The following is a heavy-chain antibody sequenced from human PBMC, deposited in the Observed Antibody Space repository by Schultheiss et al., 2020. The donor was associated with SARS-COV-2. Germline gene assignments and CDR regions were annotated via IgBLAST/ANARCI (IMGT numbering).Heavy chain of an antibody. D-gene: IGHD6-13*01. CDR2: IYSGGST. V-gene: IGHV3-66*01. Sequence: GGSLRLSCAASGFTFSSYAMSWVRQAPGKGLEWVSVIYSGGSTYYADSVKGRFTISRDNSKNTLYLQMNSLRAEDTAVYYCARARYSSSWGDAFDIWGQGTMVTVSS. CDR1: GFTFSSYA. CDR3: ARARYSSSWGDAFDI. J-gene: IGHJ3*02.